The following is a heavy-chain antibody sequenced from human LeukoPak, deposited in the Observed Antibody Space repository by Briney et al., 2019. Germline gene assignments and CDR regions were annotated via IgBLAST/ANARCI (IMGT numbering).Heavy chain of an antibody. CDR1: GGTFSSYA. J-gene: IGHJ4*02. Sequence: GSSVKVSCKASGGTFSSYAISWVRQAPGQRLEWMGWINAGNGNTKYSQKFQGRVTITRDTSASTAYMELSSLRSEDTAVYYCARSPRNLKAMPLDYWGQGTLVTVSS. V-gene: IGHV1-3*01. D-gene: IGHD2-2*01. CDR3: ARSPRNLKAMPLDY. CDR2: INAGNGNT.